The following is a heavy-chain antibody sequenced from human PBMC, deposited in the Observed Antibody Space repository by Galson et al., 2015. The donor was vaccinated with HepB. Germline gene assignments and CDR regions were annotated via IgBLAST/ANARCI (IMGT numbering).Heavy chain of an antibody. CDR2: ILHDAHTR. CDR3: ARRAGASGGFSFDY. J-gene: IGHJ4*02. Sequence: SLRLSCAASGFPFSNYAMRWVRQTPGKGLEWMTVILHDAHTRYYADSVEGRFTVSRDNSKNTVYLQMNSLRPEDTAMYYCARRAGASGGFSFDYWGQGSLVTVSS. V-gene: IGHV3-30*04. D-gene: IGHD3-10*01. CDR1: GFPFSNYA.